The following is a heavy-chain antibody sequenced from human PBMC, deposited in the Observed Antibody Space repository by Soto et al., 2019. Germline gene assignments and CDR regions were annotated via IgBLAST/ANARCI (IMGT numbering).Heavy chain of an antibody. D-gene: IGHD3-3*01. CDR3: ARDRLRYYDFWSGYYYYGMDV. V-gene: IGHV4-59*01. J-gene: IGHJ6*02. CDR1: GGSISSYY. Sequence: SETLSLTCTVSGGSISSYYWSWIRQPPGKGLEWIGYIYYSGSTNYNPSLKSRVTISVDTSKNQFSLKLSSVTAADTAVYYCARDRLRYYDFWSGYYYYGMDVWGQGTTVTVSS. CDR2: IYYSGST.